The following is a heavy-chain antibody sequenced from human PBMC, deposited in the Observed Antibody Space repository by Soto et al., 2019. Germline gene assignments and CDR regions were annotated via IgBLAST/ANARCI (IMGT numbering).Heavy chain of an antibody. D-gene: IGHD3-3*01. CDR3: ARDRLRYYDFWSGYYYYGMDV. V-gene: IGHV4-59*01. J-gene: IGHJ6*02. CDR1: GGSISSYY. Sequence: SETLSLTCTVSGGSISSYYWSWIRQPPGKGLEWIGYIYYSGSTNYNPSLKSRVTISVDTSKNQFSLKLSSVTAADTAVYYCARDRLRYYDFWSGYYYYGMDVWGQGTTVTVSS. CDR2: IYYSGST.